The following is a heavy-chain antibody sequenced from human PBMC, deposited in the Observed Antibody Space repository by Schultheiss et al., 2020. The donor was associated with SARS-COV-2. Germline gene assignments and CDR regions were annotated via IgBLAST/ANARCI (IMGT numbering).Heavy chain of an antibody. CDR2: IYPGDSDT. V-gene: IGHV5-51*01. D-gene: IGHD3-3*01. CDR1: GYSFTSYW. CDR3: ARGHDFWIGVGPGTQTNGMDV. Sequence: KVSCKGSGYSFTSYWIGWVRQMPGKGLEWMGIIYPGDSDTAYNPSFEGQVTISADKSISTAYLQWSSLRVSDTAMYYCARGHDFWIGVGPGTQTNGMDVWGQGTTVTVSS. J-gene: IGHJ6*02.